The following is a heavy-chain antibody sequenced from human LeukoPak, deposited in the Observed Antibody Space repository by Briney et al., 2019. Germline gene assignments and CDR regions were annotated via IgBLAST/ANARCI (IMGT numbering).Heavy chain of an antibody. J-gene: IGHJ4*02. CDR1: GGPISSNSYN. CDR3: ARQVSIAVAGTDYIDY. CDR2: IYYTGST. D-gene: IGHD6-19*01. V-gene: IGHV4-39*01. Sequence: SETLSLTCTVSGGPISSNSYNWGWIRQPPGQGLEWIGNIYYTGSTDYNPSLKSRVTISVDTSKNQFSLKLSSVTAADTALYCCARQVSIAVAGTDYIDYWGQGTLVTVSS.